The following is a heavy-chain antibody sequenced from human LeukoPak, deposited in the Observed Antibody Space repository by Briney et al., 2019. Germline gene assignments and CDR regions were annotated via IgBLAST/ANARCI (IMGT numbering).Heavy chain of an antibody. CDR3: ARPNYDSSGYFDY. D-gene: IGHD3-22*01. CDR2: ISSSGSTI. CDR1: GFTFSDYY. Sequence: GGSLRLSCAASGFTFSDYYMSWIRQAPGKGLEWVSYISSSGSTIYYADSVKGRFTISRDNAKNSLYLQMNSLRAEDTAAYYCARPNYDSSGYFDYWGQGTLVTVSS. J-gene: IGHJ4*02. V-gene: IGHV3-11*01.